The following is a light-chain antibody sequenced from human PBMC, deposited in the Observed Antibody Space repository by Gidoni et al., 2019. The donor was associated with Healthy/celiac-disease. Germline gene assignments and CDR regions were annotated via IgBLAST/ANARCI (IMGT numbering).Light chain of an antibody. V-gene: IGKV1-39*01. Sequence: IQLTQSPSSLSASVGDRVTITCRASQSLSSYLHWYQQKPGKAPKLLIYAASSLQSGVPSRFSGSGSGTDFTLTISSLQPEDFATYYCQQSYSTPYTFGQGTKLEIK. CDR3: QQSYSTPYT. CDR1: QSLSSY. J-gene: IGKJ2*01. CDR2: AAS.